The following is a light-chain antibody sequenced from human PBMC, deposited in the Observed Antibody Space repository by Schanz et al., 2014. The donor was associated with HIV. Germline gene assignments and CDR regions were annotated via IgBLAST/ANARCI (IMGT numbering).Light chain of an antibody. J-gene: IGKJ1*01. CDR3: QQYGSSPPT. CDR1: QSVSSNF. Sequence: EIVLTQSPGTLSLSLGERATLSCRASQSVSSNFLAWYQQKPNQAPRLLIYGASSRATGVPDRFSGSGSGADFTLTISGLEPEDFAVYYCQQYGSSPPTFGQGTKVEIK. CDR2: GAS. V-gene: IGKV3-20*01.